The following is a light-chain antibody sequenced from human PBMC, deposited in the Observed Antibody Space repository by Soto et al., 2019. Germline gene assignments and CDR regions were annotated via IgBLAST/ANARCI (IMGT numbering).Light chain of an antibody. CDR1: SSDVGGYNY. V-gene: IGLV2-14*01. CDR2: DVS. J-gene: IGLJ2*01. Sequence: QSVLTQPASVYGSPGQSITISCTGTSSDVGGYNYVSWYQQHPGKAPKLMIYDVSNRPSGVSNRFSGSKSGNTASLTISGLQAEDEADYYCSSYTSSSTGVFGGGTKLTVL. CDR3: SSYTSSSTGV.